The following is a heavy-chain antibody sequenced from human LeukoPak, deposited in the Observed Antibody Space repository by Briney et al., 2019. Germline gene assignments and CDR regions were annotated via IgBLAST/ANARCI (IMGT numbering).Heavy chain of an antibody. CDR2: INEDGSEK. D-gene: IGHD7-27*01. J-gene: IGHJ4*02. Sequence: GGSLRLSCAASGFTFGSYWMSWVRQAPGKGLEWVANINEDGSEKYHVDSVKGRFTISRDNAKNSLYLQMDSLTAADKAVYYCARASDVGTIDYWGQGTLVTVSS. CDR3: ARASDVGTIDY. V-gene: IGHV3-7*04. CDR1: GFTFGSYW.